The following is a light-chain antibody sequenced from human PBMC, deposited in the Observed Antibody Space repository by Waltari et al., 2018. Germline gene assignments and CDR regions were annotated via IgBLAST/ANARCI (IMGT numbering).Light chain of an antibody. CDR3: SSFTDTHTLL. CDR1: SNDVGASNF. CDR2: DVT. Sequence: QSALTQPASVSGSPGQSTTISCTGTSNDVGASNFVSWYQHPPGRAPQLLIYDVTERPSGISDRFSGSKSANTASLTISGLLPEDEAIYYCSSFTDTHTLLFGGGTTVTVL. J-gene: IGLJ2*01. V-gene: IGLV2-14*03.